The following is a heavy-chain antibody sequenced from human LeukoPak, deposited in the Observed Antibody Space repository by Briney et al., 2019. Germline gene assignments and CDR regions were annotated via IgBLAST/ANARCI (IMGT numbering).Heavy chain of an antibody. CDR3: ARVVDILTGEDAFDI. D-gene: IGHD3-9*01. CDR1: GYTFTSYG. CDR2: ISAYSGTT. J-gene: IGHJ3*02. V-gene: IGHV1-18*01. Sequence: ASVKVSCKASGYTFTSYGISWVRQAPGQGLEWMGWISAYSGTTNCAQKLQGRVTMTTDTSTSTAYMELRSLRSDDTAVYYCARVVDILTGEDAFDIWGQGTMVTVSS.